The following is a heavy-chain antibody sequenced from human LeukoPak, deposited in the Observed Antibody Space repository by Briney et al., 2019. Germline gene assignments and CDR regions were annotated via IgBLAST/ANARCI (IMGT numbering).Heavy chain of an antibody. CDR3: ARVGWVVVPAATYYYYYYYMDV. D-gene: IGHD2-2*01. V-gene: IGHV4-4*02. Sequence: SETLSLTCAVSGGSISSSNWWSWVRQPPGKGLEWIGEIYHSGSTNYNPSLKSRVTISVDKSKNQFSLKLSSVTAADTAVYYCARVGWVVVPAATYYYYYYYMDVWGKGTTVTVSS. CDR2: IYHSGST. J-gene: IGHJ6*03. CDR1: GGSISSSNW.